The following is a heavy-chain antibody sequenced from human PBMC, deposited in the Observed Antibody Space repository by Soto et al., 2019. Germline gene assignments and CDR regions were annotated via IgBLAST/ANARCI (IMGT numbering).Heavy chain of an antibody. CDR1: GFTVSHNY. CDR2: VFGGGHT. V-gene: IGHV3-53*01. CDR3: SFQSPLAGWLDP. J-gene: IGHJ5*02. Sequence: GGSLRLSCATSGFTVSHNYMSWVRLAPGKGLEWVSSVFGGGHTTYADSVKGRFSVSRDNSVNTFYLQMTGLRSDDTAVYYCSFQSPLAGWLDPWGQGTLVTVSS.